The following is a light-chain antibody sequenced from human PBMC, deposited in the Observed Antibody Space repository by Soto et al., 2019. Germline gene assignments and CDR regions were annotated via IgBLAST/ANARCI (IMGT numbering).Light chain of an antibody. CDR2: DAS. CDR1: QSVSSGF. J-gene: IGKJ5*01. Sequence: EIVLTQSPGTLSLSPVEIAKLYFMASQSVSSGFLAWYPQKPGQAPRLLIYDASRRATGIPARFSGSGSETDFTLTLSSLEPEDFAVYYCQQRSSSITCGQGTRREIK. CDR3: QQRSSSIT. V-gene: IGKV3D-20*02.